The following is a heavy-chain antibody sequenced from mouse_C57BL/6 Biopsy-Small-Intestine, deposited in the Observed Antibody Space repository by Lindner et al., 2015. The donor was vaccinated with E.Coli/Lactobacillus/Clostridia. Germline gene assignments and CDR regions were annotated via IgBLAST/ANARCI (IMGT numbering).Heavy chain of an antibody. CDR3: ARSGYGRYFDY. D-gene: IGHD1-1*02. CDR2: IYPGDGDT. J-gene: IGHJ2*01. Sequence: VQLQESGPELVKPGASVKISCKASGHAFSSSWMNWVKQRPGKGLEWIGRIYPGDGDTNYNGKFKGKATLTADKSSSTAYMQLSSLTSEDSAVYFCARSGYGRYFDYWGQGTTLTVSS. V-gene: IGHV1-82*01. CDR1: GHAFSSSW.